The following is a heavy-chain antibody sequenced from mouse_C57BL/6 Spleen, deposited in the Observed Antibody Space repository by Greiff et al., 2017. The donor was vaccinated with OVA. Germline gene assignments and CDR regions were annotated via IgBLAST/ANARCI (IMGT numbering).Heavy chain of an antibody. J-gene: IGHJ3*01. CDR1: GFTFSDYG. Sequence: EVKLVESGGGLVKPGGSLKLSCAASGFTFSDYGMHWVRQAPEKGLEWVAYISSGSSTIYYADTVKGRFTISSDNAKNTLFLQMTSLRSEDTAMYSCAGTAGGAWLAYWAKGLWSLSLQ. D-gene: IGHD1-2*01. CDR3: AGTAGGAWLAY. CDR2: ISSGSSTI. V-gene: IGHV5-17*01.